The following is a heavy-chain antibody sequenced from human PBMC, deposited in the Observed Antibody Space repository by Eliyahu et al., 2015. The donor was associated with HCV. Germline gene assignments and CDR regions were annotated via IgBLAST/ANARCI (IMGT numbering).Heavy chain of an antibody. V-gene: IGHV3-7*01. CDR3: ARDVGAFDI. CDR2: IKEDGSDK. Sequence: EVQLVESGGGLVQPGGSLRLSCAASGFAFSNYWMTWVRQAPGKGLEWVAKIKEDGSDKYYVDSVKGRSTISRDNTKNSVYLQMNSLRDEDTAMYYCARDVGAFDIWGQGTMVTVSS. CDR1: GFAFSNYW. D-gene: IGHD2-15*01. J-gene: IGHJ3*02.